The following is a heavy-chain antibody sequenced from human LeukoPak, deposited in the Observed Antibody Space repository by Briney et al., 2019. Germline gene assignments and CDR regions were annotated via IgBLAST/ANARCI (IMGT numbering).Heavy chain of an antibody. V-gene: IGHV4-4*07. CDR3: ARQDTLTHYYVMDV. CDR2: IYTSGST. Sequence: SETLSLTCTVSGGSISSYYWSWIRQPAGKGLEWIGRIYTSGSTNYNPSLKSRVTISVDTSKNQFSLKVSSATAADTAVYYCARQDTLTHYYVMDVWGQGTTVTVSS. J-gene: IGHJ6*02. CDR1: GGSISSYY. D-gene: IGHD4-17*01.